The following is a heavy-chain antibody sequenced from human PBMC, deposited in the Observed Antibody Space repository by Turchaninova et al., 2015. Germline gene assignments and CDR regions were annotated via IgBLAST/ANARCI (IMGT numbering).Heavy chain of an antibody. V-gene: IGHV3-48*04. J-gene: IGHJ3*02. CDR3: ARDSPGYGALDI. CDR1: GFTFSSYN. Sequence: LVESGGGLVQPGGSLRLSCVASGFTFSSYNMNWVRRAPGKGLERLSFIGSEGSLIYYANSVTGRFIISRDNAKNSLYLQVNSLRVEDTAVYYCARDSPGYGALDIWGQGTMVTVSS. CDR2: IGSEGSLI. D-gene: IGHD2-15*01.